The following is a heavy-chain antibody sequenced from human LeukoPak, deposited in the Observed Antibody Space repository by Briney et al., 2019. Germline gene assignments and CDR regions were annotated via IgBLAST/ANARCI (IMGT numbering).Heavy chain of an antibody. Sequence: PGGSLRLSCAASGFTFSSYSMNWVRQAPGKGLEWVSSISSSSSYIYYADSVKGRFTISRDNAKNSLYLQMNSLRAEDTAVYYCARDREGYSSSLSAWGQGTLVTVSS. CDR3: ARDREGYSSSLSA. CDR1: GFTFSSYS. CDR2: ISSSSSYI. D-gene: IGHD6-13*01. V-gene: IGHV3-21*01. J-gene: IGHJ5*02.